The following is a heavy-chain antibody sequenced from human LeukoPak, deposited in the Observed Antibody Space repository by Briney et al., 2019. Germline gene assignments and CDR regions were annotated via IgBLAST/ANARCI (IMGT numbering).Heavy chain of an antibody. CDR3: ARHPDSSGYYYSPYMDV. D-gene: IGHD3-22*01. V-gene: IGHV3-21*01. J-gene: IGHJ6*03. Sequence: PGGSLRLSCAASGFTFSSYWMNWVRQAPGKGLEWVSSIGSSSGYIYYADSVKGQFTISRDNSKNTLYLQMNSLRAEDTAVYYCARHPDSSGYYYSPYMDVWGKGTTVTIPS. CDR1: GFTFSSYW. CDR2: IGSSSGYI.